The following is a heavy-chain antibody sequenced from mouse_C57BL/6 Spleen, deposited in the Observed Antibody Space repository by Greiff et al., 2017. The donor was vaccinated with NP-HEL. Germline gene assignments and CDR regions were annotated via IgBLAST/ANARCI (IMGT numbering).Heavy chain of an antibody. CDR2: IDPETGGT. V-gene: IGHV1-15*01. CDR3: TRWRLGEYYFDY. Sequence: VQLKESGAELVRPGASVTLSCKASGYTFTDYEMHWVKQTPVHGLEWIGAIDPETGGTAYNQKFKGKAILTADKSSSTAYMELRSLTSEDSAVYYCTRWRLGEYYFDYWGQGTTLTVSS. J-gene: IGHJ2*01. D-gene: IGHD4-1*01. CDR1: GYTFTDYE.